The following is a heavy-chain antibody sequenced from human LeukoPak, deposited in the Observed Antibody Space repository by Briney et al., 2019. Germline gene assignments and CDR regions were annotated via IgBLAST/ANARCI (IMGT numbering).Heavy chain of an antibody. CDR3: ARVWFRELSSNWVDP. CDR2: IYYSEST. CDR1: GGSLSIISYY. V-gene: IGHV4-39*01. J-gene: IGHJ5*02. D-gene: IGHD3-10*01. Sequence: SETLSLTCTLSGGSLSIISYYCGSIRQPPGKGLEWIGLIYYSESTSYNPSLKSRVTISVDTSKNQFSLKLSSVTAADTAVYSCARVWFRELSSNWVDPWGQGNLVTVSS.